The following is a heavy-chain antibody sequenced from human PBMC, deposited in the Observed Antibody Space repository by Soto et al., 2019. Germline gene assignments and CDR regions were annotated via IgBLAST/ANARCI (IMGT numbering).Heavy chain of an antibody. CDR3: ARKGGWLYSMDV. D-gene: IGHD3-22*01. CDR2: MNPDSGNT. J-gene: IGHJ6*02. V-gene: IGHV1-8*01. CDR1: GYTFTSYD. Sequence: ASVKVSCKASGYTFTSYDINWVRQATGQGLEWMGWMNPDSGNTGYAQKFQGRVTMTRNTSMSTAYMELSSLGSEDTAVYYCARKGGWLYSMDVWGQGTTVTVSS.